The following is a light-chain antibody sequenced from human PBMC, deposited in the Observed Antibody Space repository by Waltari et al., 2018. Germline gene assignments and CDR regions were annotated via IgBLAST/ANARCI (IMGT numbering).Light chain of an antibody. CDR1: QSVRSN. Sequence: ETVMTQSPATLSVSPGERATLSCRASQSVRSNLAWYQQKPGQAPRLLIYGASTRATGIPARVSGSGSGTEFTLTISSLQSEDFAVYYCQQYNNWPPSWTFGQGTKVEIK. J-gene: IGKJ1*01. CDR2: GAS. CDR3: QQYNNWPPSWT. V-gene: IGKV3-15*01.